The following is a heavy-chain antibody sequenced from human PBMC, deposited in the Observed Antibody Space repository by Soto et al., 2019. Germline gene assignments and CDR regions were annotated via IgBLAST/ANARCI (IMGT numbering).Heavy chain of an antibody. CDR2: INPNSGGT. J-gene: IGHJ5*02. V-gene: IGHV1-2*04. CDR1: GYTFTGYY. Sequence: QVQLVQSGAEVKKPGASVKVSCKASGYTFTGYYMHWVRQAPGQGLEWMGWINPNSGGTNHAQKFQGWVTMTRDTSISTAYMELSRLRSDDTAVYYCARSSGGPTPDDCSSTSCYANENNWFDPWGQGTLVTVSS. CDR3: ARSSGGPTPDDCSSTSCYANENNWFDP. D-gene: IGHD2-2*01.